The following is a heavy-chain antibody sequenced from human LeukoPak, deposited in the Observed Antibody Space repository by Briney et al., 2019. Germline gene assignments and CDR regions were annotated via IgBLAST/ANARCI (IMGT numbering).Heavy chain of an antibody. CDR3: AREADCGGDFYMPVRHFQY. J-gene: IGHJ1*01. Sequence: ASVKVSCNASGYTFTSYYMHWVRQAPGQGLEWMGIINPSGGSPSYAQKFQGRVTMTRDTSTSTLYMELSSLRSEDTAVYYCAREADCGGDFYMPVRHFQYSGQGTLVTVSS. V-gene: IGHV1-46*03. D-gene: IGHD2-21*02. CDR2: INPSGGSP. CDR1: GYTFTSYY.